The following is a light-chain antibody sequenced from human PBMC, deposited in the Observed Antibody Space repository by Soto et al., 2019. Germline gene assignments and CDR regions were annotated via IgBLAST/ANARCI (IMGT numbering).Light chain of an antibody. V-gene: IGKV3-11*01. CDR3: QQRSNWPPYT. CDR2: DAS. J-gene: IGKJ2*01. CDR1: QSVSSY. Sequence: EIVLTQSPATLSLSPGERATLSCRASQSVSSYLAWYQQKPGQAPRLLIYDASNRATGIPVRFSGSGSGTDFTLTISSLEPEDSAVYYCQQRSNWPPYTFGQGTKLEIK.